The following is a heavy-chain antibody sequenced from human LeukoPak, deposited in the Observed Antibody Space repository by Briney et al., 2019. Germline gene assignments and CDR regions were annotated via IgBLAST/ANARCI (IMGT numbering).Heavy chain of an antibody. D-gene: IGHD4-17*01. J-gene: IGHJ4*02. CDR2: FDPGMAET. CDR3: APGHEYGLLDY. V-gene: IGHV1-24*01. Sequence: GASVKVSCKVSGYSLIELTMHWVRHAPGKGLEWMGGFDPGMAETIYAEKLQGRITMTEDTSTDTAYMELSSLRSEDTAVYYCAPGHEYGLLDYWGQGTLVTVSS. CDR1: GYSLIELT.